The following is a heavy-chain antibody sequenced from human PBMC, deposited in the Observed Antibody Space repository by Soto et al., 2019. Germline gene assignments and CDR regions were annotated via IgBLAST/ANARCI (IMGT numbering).Heavy chain of an antibody. CDR1: GFTFSSSG. CDR3: ANHGGFDF. Sequence: EGQLLQSGGGLVQPGESLRVSCAASGFTFSSSGMSWVRQAPGKGLEWVSSISVSGGYRYYADSVKGRFTISRDNSKNTLYLQMNSLTAEDTAVYYCANHGGFDFWGQGTMVAVSS. D-gene: IGHD4-17*01. V-gene: IGHV3-23*01. CDR2: ISVSGGYR. J-gene: IGHJ3*01.